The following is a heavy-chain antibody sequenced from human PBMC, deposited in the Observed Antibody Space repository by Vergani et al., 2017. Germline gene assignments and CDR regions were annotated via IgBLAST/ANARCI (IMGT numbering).Heavy chain of an antibody. CDR1: GGTFSSYA. CDR2: IIPIFGTA. V-gene: IGHV1-69*13. J-gene: IGHJ6*02. CDR3: ARSQIGIGVVPAASSKRYGRDV. D-gene: IGHD2-2*01. Sequence: QVQLVQSGAEVKKPGSSVKVSCKASGGTFSSYAISWVRQAPGQGLEWMGRIIPIFGTANYAQKFQGRVTITAEESTSTAYMELSSLRSADTAVYYCARSQIGIGVVPAASSKRYGRDVWGQXP.